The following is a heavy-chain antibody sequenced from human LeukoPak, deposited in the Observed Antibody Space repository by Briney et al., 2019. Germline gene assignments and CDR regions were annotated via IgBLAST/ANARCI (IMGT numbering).Heavy chain of an antibody. D-gene: IGHD5-18*01. V-gene: IGHV4-38-2*02. CDR1: GYSISNGYY. Sequence: SETLSLTCTVSGYSISNGYYWGWIRPPPGKGLEWVGSIYHRGSTYYNPSLRSRVTISVDTSKNQFSLKLRSVTAADAAVYYCARALAGYGYNWFDPWGQGTLVSVSS. CDR3: ARALAGYGYNWFDP. J-gene: IGHJ5*02. CDR2: IYHRGST.